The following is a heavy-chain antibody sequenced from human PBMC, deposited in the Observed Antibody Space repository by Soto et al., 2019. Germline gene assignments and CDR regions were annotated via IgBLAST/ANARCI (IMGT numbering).Heavy chain of an antibody. CDR1: GFTFSSYG. J-gene: IGHJ4*02. V-gene: IGHV3-33*01. Sequence: QVQLVESGGGVVQPGRSLRLSCAASGFTFSSYGMHWVRQAPGKGLEWVAVIWYDGSNKYYADSVKGRFTISRDNSKNTLYLQMNSLRAEDTAVYYCARYSSGWPEGFDYWGQGTLVTVSS. CDR2: IWYDGSNK. CDR3: ARYSSGWPEGFDY. D-gene: IGHD6-19*01.